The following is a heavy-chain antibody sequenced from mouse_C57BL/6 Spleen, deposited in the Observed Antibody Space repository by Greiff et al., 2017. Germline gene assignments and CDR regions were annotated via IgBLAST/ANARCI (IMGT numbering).Heavy chain of an antibody. V-gene: IGHV1-15*01. CDR2: IAPETGGT. D-gene: IGHD1-1*01. J-gene: IGHJ3*01. Sequence: QVQLQQSGAELVRPGASVTLSCKASGYTFTDYEMHWVKQTPVHGLEWIGAIAPETGGTAYNQKFKGKAILTADKSSSTAYMELRSLTSEDSAVYYWTAYYYGSSPVAYWGQGTLVTVAA. CDR1: GYTFTDYE. CDR3: TAYYYGSSPVAY.